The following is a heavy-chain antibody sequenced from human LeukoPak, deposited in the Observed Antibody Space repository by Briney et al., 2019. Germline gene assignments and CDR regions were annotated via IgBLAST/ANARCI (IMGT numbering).Heavy chain of an antibody. V-gene: IGHV4-30-2*01. CDR2: IYHSGNT. D-gene: IGHD3-10*01. Sequence: SETLSLTCAVSGGSISSGGYSWSWIRQPPGKGLEWIGYIYHSGNTYYNPSLKSRVTISVDRSKNQFSLKLSSVTAADTAVYYCASSSMVRGVIGRGSLDPWGQGTLVTVSS. J-gene: IGHJ5*02. CDR1: GGSISSGGYS. CDR3: ASSSMVRGVIGRGSLDP.